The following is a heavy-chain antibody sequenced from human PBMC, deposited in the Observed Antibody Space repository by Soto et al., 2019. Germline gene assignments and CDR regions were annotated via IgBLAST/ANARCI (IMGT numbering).Heavy chain of an antibody. J-gene: IGHJ4*02. CDR3: ARDVICSGGSCYFDY. Sequence: VKVSCKASGYTFTSYGISWVRQAPGQGLEWTGWISAYNGNTNYAQKLQGRVTMTTDTSTSTAYMELRSLRSDDTAVYYCARDVICSGGSCYFDYWGQGTLVTVSS. CDR2: ISAYNGNT. D-gene: IGHD2-15*01. CDR1: GYTFTSYG. V-gene: IGHV1-18*01.